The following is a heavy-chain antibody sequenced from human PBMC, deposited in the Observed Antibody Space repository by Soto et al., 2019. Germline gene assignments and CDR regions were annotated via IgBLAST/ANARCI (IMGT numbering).Heavy chain of an antibody. CDR1: GFTFSSYA. V-gene: IGHV3-30-3*01. Sequence: QVQLVESGGGVVQPGRSLRLSCAASGFTFSSYAMHWVRQAPGKGLEWVAVISYDGSNKYYADSVKGRFTISRDNSKNTRYLQMNSLRAEDTAVYYCARAEGFDYWGQGTLVTVSS. CDR2: ISYDGSNK. CDR3: ARAEGFDY. J-gene: IGHJ4*02.